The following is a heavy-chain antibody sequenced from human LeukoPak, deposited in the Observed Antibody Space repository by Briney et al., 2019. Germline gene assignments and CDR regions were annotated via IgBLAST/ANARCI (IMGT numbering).Heavy chain of an antibody. V-gene: IGHV1-46*04. CDR2: INPSGGST. CDR1: RHTFISYY. D-gene: IGHD4-11*01. J-gene: IGHJ3*02. CDR3: AIAVNSDAFDI. Sequence: ASVKVSCKASRHTFISYYMHWVRQAPGQGLEWMGIINPSGGSTSYAQKLQGRVTMTRDTSTSTVYMELSSLRSEDTAVYYCAIAVNSDAFDIWGQGTMDTVSS.